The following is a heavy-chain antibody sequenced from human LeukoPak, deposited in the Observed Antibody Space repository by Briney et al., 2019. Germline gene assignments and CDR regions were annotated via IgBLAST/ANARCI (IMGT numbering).Heavy chain of an antibody. J-gene: IGHJ4*02. CDR2: ITSSSDYI. V-gene: IGHV3-21*01. Sequence: PGGSLRLSCAASGFTFSTYSMNWVRQAPGKGLEWVSDITSSSDYIYYADSVRGRFTISRDDAKNSLYLQMNSLRAEDTAVYYCARDRGAATGTVSLDYWGQGTLVTVSS. D-gene: IGHD1-1*01. CDR1: GFTFSTYS. CDR3: ARDRGAATGTVSLDY.